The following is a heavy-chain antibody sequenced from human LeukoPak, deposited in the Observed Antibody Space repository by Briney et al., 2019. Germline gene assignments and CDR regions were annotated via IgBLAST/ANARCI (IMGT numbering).Heavy chain of an antibody. J-gene: IGHJ4*02. CDR1: GGSFSGYY. Sequence: SETLSLTCAVYGGSFSGYYWSWIRQPPGKGLEWIGEINHSGSTNYNPSLKSRVTISVDTPKNQFSLKLSSVTAADTAVYYCARAVGYFDWLPLFDYWGQGTLVTVSS. V-gene: IGHV4-34*01. CDR2: INHSGST. D-gene: IGHD3-9*01. CDR3: ARAVGYFDWLPLFDY.